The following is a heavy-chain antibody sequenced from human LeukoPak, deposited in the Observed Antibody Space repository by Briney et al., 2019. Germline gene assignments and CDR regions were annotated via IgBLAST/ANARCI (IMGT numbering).Heavy chain of an antibody. D-gene: IGHD3-10*01. CDR3: ARGLGS. J-gene: IGHJ3*01. V-gene: IGHV4-34*01. CDR1: GGSFSGYY. CDR2: INHSGST. Sequence: PSETLSLTCAVYGGSFSGYYWSWIRQPPGKGLGWIGEINHSGSTNYNPSLKSRVTISVDTSKNQFSLKLSSVTAADTAVYYCARGLGSWGQGTMVTVSS.